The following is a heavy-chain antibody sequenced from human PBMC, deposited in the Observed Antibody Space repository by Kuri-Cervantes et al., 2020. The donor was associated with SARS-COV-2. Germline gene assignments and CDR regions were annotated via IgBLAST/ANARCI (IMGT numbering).Heavy chain of an antibody. D-gene: IGHD3-16*02. CDR1: RFTFNNYD. J-gene: IGHJ4*02. CDR3: AKAAFTGYTGYRID. CDR2: ISTSGGDT. V-gene: IGHV3-23*01. Sequence: GESLKISCAASRFTFNNYDLIWVRQAPGKGLEWVSSISTSGGDTNYADSLKGRFTISRDNSKNMVYLQMDSLRAEDTAVYYCAKAAFTGYTGYRIDWGQGTLVTVSS.